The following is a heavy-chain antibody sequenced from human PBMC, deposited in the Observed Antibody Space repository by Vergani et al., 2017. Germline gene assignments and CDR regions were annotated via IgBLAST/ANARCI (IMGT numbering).Heavy chain of an antibody. V-gene: IGHV1-46*03. CDR1: GYSFTSYY. D-gene: IGHD6-13*01. CDR2: INPDGGST. CDR3: ARYAADMGAFPAPFDY. Sequence: QVQLVQSGAEVKRPGASVKLSCKASGYSFTSYYLNWVRQAPGQGLEWMGIINPDGGSTNTAPKFQGRITMTRDTSTNTVYMDLSNLRSEDTAIYYCARYAADMGAFPAPFDYWGQGTLVTVSS. J-gene: IGHJ4*02.